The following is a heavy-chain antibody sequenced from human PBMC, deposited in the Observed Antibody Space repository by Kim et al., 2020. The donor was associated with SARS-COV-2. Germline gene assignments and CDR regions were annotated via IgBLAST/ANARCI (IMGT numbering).Heavy chain of an antibody. J-gene: IGHJ5*02. CDR1: GYTFTSYA. CDR2: INTNTGNP. Sequence: ASVKVSCKASGYTFTSYAMNWVRQAPGQGLEWMGWINTNTGNPTYAQGFTGRFAFSLDTSVSTAYLQISSLKSEDTAVYYCARDLLDYYGSGGYPPFDPWGQGTLVTGSS. D-gene: IGHD3-10*01. V-gene: IGHV7-4-1*02. CDR3: ARDLLDYYGSGGYPPFDP.